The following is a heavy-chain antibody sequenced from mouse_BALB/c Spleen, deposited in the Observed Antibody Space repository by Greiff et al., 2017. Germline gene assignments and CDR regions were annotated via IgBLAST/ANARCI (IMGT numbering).Heavy chain of an antibody. J-gene: IGHJ2*01. Sequence: VQLKQSGTVLARPGASVKMSCKASGYTFTSYWMHWVKQRPGQGLEWIGAIYPGNSDTSYNQKFKGKAKLTAVTSTSTAYMELSSLTNEDSAVYYCTRGHYGNCTDYWGQGTTLTVSS. V-gene: IGHV1-5*01. CDR2: IYPGNSDT. D-gene: IGHD2-1*01. CDR3: TRGHYGNCTDY. CDR1: GYTFTSYW.